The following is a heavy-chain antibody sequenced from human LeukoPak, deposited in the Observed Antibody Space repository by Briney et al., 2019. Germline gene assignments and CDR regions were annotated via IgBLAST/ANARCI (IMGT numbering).Heavy chain of an antibody. CDR2: ISSSSSTI. D-gene: IGHD6-13*01. CDR1: GFTFSSYS. Sequence: GGSLRLSCAASGFTFSSYSMNWVSRAPGKGLEWVSYISSSSSTIYYADSVKGRFTISRDNAKNSLYLQMNSLRAEDTAVYYCARSSATSSSWYDYWGQGTLVTVSS. J-gene: IGHJ4*02. V-gene: IGHV3-48*04. CDR3: ARSSATSSSWYDY.